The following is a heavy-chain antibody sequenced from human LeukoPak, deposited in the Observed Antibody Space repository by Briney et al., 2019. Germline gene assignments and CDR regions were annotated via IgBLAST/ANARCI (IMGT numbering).Heavy chain of an antibody. J-gene: IGHJ4*02. CDR1: GFTFDDYG. V-gene: IGHV3-20*04. Sequence: GGSLRLSCVASGFTFDDYGMSWVRQAPGKGLEWVSGINWNGGSTGYADSVKGRFTISRDNAKNSLYLQMNSLRAEDTALYYCARDDRAEGEYYFDYWGQGTLVTVSS. D-gene: IGHD3-16*01. CDR2: INWNGGST. CDR3: ARDDRAEGEYYFDY.